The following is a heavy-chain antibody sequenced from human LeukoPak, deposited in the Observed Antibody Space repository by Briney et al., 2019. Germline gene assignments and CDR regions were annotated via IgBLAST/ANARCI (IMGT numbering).Heavy chain of an antibody. CDR1: GYTFTGYY. V-gene: IGHV1-2*02. CDR2: INPNSGGT. Sequence: ASVKVSCKASGYTFTGYYMHWVRQAPGQGLEWMGWINPNSGGTNYAQKFQGRVTMTRDTSISTAYMELSRLRSDDTAVYYCAREMDPISGSNYYYYYMDVWGKGTTVTISS. CDR3: AREMDPISGSNYYYYYMDV. J-gene: IGHJ6*03. D-gene: IGHD1-26*01.